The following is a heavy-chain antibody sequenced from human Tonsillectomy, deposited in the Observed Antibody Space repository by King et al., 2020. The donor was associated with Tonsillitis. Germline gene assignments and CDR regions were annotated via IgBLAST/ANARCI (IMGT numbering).Heavy chain of an antibody. Sequence: VQLVESGGGVVQPGRSLRLSCAASGFTFSSYAMHWVRQAPGKGLEWVAVISYDGSNKYYADSVKGRFTITRDNSKNTLYLQMNSLRAEDTAVYYCAQTNKAGYSTQTLYYYGMDVWGQGTPVTVSS. CDR1: GFTFSSYA. D-gene: IGHD6-13*01. V-gene: IGHV3-30*04. CDR3: AQTNKAGYSTQTLYYYGMDV. CDR2: ISYDGSNK. J-gene: IGHJ6*02.